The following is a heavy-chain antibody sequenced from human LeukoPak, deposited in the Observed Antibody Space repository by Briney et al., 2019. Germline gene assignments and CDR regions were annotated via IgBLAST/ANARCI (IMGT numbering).Heavy chain of an antibody. CDR1: GYTFTSYA. V-gene: IGHV1-18*01. J-gene: IGHJ3*02. D-gene: IGHD3-22*01. CDR2: ISVYNNNT. CDR3: AGASSGYYSDAFDI. Sequence: GASVKVSCKASGYTFTSYAINWVRQAPGQGLEWMGWISVYNNNTEYAQKLQGRVTMTTDTSTSTAYMELRSLRSDDTAVYYCAGASSGYYSDAFDIWGQGTMVTVSS.